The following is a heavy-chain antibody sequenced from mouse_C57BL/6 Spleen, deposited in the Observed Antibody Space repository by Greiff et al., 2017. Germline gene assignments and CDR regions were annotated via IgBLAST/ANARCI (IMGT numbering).Heavy chain of an antibody. CDR2: IDPSDSET. J-gene: IGHJ2*01. Sequence: VQLQQPGAELVRPGSSVKLSCKASGYTFTSYWMHWVKQRPIQGLEWIGNIDPSDSETHYNQKFKGKATLTVDKSSSTAYMQLSSLTSEDSAVYYCARGDYYGSSPLDYWGQGTTLTVSS. CDR3: ARGDYYGSSPLDY. D-gene: IGHD1-1*01. CDR1: GYTFTSYW. V-gene: IGHV1-52*01.